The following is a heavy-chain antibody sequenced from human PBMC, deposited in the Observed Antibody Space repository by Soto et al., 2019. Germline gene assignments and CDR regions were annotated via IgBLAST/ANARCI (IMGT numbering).Heavy chain of an antibody. CDR1: GGSISSGGYS. D-gene: IGHD3-10*01. V-gene: IGHV4-30-2*01. CDR3: AREFGYYFDY. Sequence: SETLFLTCAVSGGSISSGGYSWSWIRQPPGKGLEWIGYIYHGGNSYYNPSLKSRVTISIDSSQNQFSLKLSSVTAADTAVYYCAREFGYYFDYWGQGTLVTVSS. J-gene: IGHJ4*02. CDR2: IYHGGNS.